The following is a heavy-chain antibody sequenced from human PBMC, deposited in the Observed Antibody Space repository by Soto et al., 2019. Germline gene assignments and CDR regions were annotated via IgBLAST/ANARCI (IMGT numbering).Heavy chain of an antibody. CDR3: ARVPREIILVGMDV. Sequence: QVQLVQSGAEVKKPGASVKVSCKASGYTFTSYGISWVRQAPGQGLEWMGWISGKTAKTNYEQNLQGRVTITTDTSTSTAYMELRSLRSDDTAVYYCARVPREIILVGMDVWGQGTTVTVSS. CDR2: ISGKTAKT. J-gene: IGHJ6*02. CDR1: GYTFTSYG. V-gene: IGHV1-18*04. D-gene: IGHD2-2*01.